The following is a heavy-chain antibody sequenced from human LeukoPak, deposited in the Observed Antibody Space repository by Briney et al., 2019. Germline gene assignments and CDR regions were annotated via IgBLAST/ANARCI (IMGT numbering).Heavy chain of an antibody. CDR2: FDPEDGET. Sequence: ASVKVSCKVSRYTLTELSMHWVRQAPGKGLEWMEGFDPEDGETIYAQKFQGRVTLTRDMSTSTDYLELSSLRSEDTAVYYCARDNSVRDEAWWFNPWGQGTLVTVSS. V-gene: IGHV1-24*01. D-gene: IGHD5-24*01. CDR1: RYTLTELS. CDR3: ARDNSVRDEAWWFNP. J-gene: IGHJ5*02.